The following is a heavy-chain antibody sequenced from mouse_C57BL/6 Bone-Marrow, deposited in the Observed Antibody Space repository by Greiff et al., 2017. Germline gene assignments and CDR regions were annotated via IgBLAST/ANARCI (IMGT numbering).Heavy chain of an antibody. V-gene: IGHV14-4*01. J-gene: IGHJ2*01. CDR1: GFNIQDDY. CDR2: IDPENGDT. CDR3: TSPVVADFDY. Sequence: EVQLQQSGAELVRPGASVKLSCTASGFNIQDDYMHWVKQRPEQGLEWIGWIDPENGDTAYASKFQGKATITADTCSNTAYLQLSSLTSEDTAVYYCTSPVVADFDYWGQGTTLTVSS. D-gene: IGHD1-1*01.